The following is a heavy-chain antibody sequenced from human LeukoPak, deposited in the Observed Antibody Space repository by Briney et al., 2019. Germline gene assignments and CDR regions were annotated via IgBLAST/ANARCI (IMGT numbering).Heavy chain of an antibody. V-gene: IGHV1-58*01. CDR3: AADLSNPRMGASYLDS. CDR1: GFTSTNFA. D-gene: IGHD3-16*01. Sequence: SVKVSCKASGFTSTNFAVQWVRQARGQRLEWIGWIIVDSGATKCAQDFQERVTITRDLSTSTPYMELRSLTSEDTAVYYCAADLSNPRMGASYLDSWGQGTLVTVSS. J-gene: IGHJ4*02. CDR2: IIVDSGAT.